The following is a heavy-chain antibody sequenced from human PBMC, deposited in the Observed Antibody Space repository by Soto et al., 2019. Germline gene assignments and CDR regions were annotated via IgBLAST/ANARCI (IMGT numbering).Heavy chain of an antibody. CDR1: GYTFTSYG. V-gene: IGHV1-18*01. CDR3: ARLTVTTEYDAFDI. CDR2: ISAYNGNT. D-gene: IGHD4-17*01. J-gene: IGHJ3*02. Sequence: ASVKVSCKASGYTFTSYGISWVRQAPGKGLEWMGWISAYNGNTNYAQKLQGRVTMTTDTSTSTAYMELRSLRSDDTAVYYCARLTVTTEYDAFDIWGQGTMVTVSS.